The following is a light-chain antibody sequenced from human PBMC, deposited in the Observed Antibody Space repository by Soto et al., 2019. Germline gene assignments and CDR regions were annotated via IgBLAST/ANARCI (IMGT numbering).Light chain of an antibody. Sequence: EIVLTQSPGTLSLSPGERATLSCRASQSVSSNYLAWFQQRPGQPPRLLISGASSRATGVPDRFSGSGTGTDFSLTITRLEPEDFAVYYCQQYGVSPLMFTFGQGTKVGVK. CDR3: QQYGVSPLMFT. CDR1: QSVSSNY. J-gene: IGKJ2*01. V-gene: IGKV3-20*01. CDR2: GAS.